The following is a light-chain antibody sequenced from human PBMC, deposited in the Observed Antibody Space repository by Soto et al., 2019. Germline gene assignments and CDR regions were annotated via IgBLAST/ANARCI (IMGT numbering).Light chain of an antibody. V-gene: IGLV2-14*03. Sequence: QSALTQPASVSGSPGQSITISCTGTSSDVGNYNYVSWYQKHPGKVPKLMIYDVNSRPSGVSNRFSGSKSGNTASLTISGLQAEDEADYYCSSYPTSSTLVFGGGTKVTVL. J-gene: IGLJ2*01. CDR2: DVN. CDR1: SSDVGNYNY. CDR3: SSYPTSSTLV.